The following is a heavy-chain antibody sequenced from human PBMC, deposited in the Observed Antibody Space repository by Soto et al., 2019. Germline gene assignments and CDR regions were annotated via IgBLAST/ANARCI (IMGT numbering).Heavy chain of an antibody. CDR2: FDPEDGET. V-gene: IGHV1-24*01. D-gene: IGHD2-15*01. CDR1: GYTLTELS. Sequence: ASVKVSCKVSGYTLTELSMHWVRQAPGKGLEWMGGFDPEDGETIYAQKFQGRVTMTEDTSTDTAYMELSSLRSEDTAVYYCATDGHTYCSGGSCSGFKFDPWGQGTLVTVSS. CDR3: ATDGHTYCSGGSCSGFKFDP. J-gene: IGHJ5*02.